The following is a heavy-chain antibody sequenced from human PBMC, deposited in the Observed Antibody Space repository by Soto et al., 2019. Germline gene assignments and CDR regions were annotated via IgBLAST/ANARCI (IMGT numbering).Heavy chain of an antibody. J-gene: IGHJ4*02. CDR2: IIPMYGTT. CDR3: ARDPQTHGKPRFDY. Sequence: QVQLVQSGAEVKKPGSSVKVSCKASGGTFSSYGISWVRQAPGQGLEYMGGIIPMYGTTNYAQKFQGRVTITADESTSTAYMELSSLRSEDTAVYYCARDPQTHGKPRFDYWGQGTLVTVSS. V-gene: IGHV1-69*12. CDR1: GGTFSSYG.